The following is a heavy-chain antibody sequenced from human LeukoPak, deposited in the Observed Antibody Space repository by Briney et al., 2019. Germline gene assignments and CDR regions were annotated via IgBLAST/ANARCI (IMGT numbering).Heavy chain of an antibody. CDR2: INTDVSSP. D-gene: IGHD6-13*01. CDR1: GFTFSAYW. Sequence: GGSLRLSCAASGFTFSAYWMHWVRQAPGKGLVWVSRINTDVSSPTYAASVKGRFTISRDNAKNTLYLQMNSLRAEDTAVYYCATNKRMLVPDAFDIWGQGTMVTVSS. J-gene: IGHJ3*02. V-gene: IGHV3-74*01. CDR3: ATNKRMLVPDAFDI.